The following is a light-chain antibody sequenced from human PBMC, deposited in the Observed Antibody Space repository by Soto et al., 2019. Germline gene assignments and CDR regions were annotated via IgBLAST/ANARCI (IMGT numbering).Light chain of an antibody. J-gene: IGLJ2*01. Sequence: QSVLTQPPSVSGAPGQRVAISCTGSSSNIGEDYDVLWYQQLPGTAPKLLISGNNNRPPGVPDRFSGSKSGTSASLAITGLQPGDEADYYCQSYDSSLSGYVVFGGGTKLTVL. CDR2: GNN. V-gene: IGLV1-40*01. CDR3: QSYDSSLSGYVV. CDR1: SSNIGEDYD.